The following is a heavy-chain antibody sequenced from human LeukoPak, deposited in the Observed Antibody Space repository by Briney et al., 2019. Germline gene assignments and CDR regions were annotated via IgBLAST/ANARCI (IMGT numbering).Heavy chain of an antibody. Sequence: TPSETLSLTCTVSGGSISSYYWSWIRQPPGKGLEWIGYIYYSGSTNYNPSLKSRVTISVDTSKNQFSLKLSSVTAADTAVYYCARIKTTLRAFDIWGQGTMVTVSS. D-gene: IGHD4-17*01. J-gene: IGHJ3*02. CDR2: IYYSGST. V-gene: IGHV4-59*12. CDR3: ARIKTTLRAFDI. CDR1: GGSISSYY.